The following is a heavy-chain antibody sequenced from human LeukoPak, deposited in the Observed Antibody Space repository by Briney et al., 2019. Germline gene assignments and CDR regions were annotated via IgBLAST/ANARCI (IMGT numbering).Heavy chain of an antibody. Sequence: SETLSLTCTVSGDSISSSSYYWSWIRQSPGKGLEWIGYIHNSGRTNYNPSLKSRVTGFVDTSKNQVSLRLSSVTAADTAVYYCARHGTISSESYFDYWGQGALVTVSS. D-gene: IGHD1-14*01. J-gene: IGHJ4*02. CDR1: GDSISSSSYY. CDR2: IHNSGRT. CDR3: ARHGTISSESYFDY. V-gene: IGHV4-61*05.